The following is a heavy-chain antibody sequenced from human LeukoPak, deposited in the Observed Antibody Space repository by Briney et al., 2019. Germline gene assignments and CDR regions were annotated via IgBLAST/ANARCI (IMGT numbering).Heavy chain of an antibody. CDR3: ARTFYSNYNGPSV. CDR2: IYARGST. D-gene: IGHD2-8*01. Sequence: SQPLSLTCTVSGGSIKSVDYYWSWIRQPAGKGLEWIGRIYARGSTNYNPSLKSRVTISVDASKNQFSLRLNSVTAADTAVYYCARTFYSNYNGPSVWGQGTLVTVSS. CDR1: GGSIKSVDYY. V-gene: IGHV4-61*02. J-gene: IGHJ4*02.